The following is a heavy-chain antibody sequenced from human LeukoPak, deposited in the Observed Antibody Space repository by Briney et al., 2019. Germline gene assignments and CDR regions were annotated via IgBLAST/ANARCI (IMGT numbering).Heavy chain of an antibody. CDR1: GFTLSSYE. Sequence: PGGSLRLSCAASGFTLSSYEMNWVRQAPGKGLEWVSYISSSGRTIYYADSVKGRFTISRDNTKNSLYLQMNSLRAEDTAVYYCARYQSETSLDYWGQGTLVTVSS. J-gene: IGHJ4*02. V-gene: IGHV3-48*03. CDR3: ARYQSETSLDY. CDR2: ISSSGRTI. D-gene: IGHD2-2*01.